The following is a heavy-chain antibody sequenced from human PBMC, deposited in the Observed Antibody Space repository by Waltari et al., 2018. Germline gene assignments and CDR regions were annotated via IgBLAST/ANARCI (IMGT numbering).Heavy chain of an antibody. V-gene: IGHV3-7*01. Sequence: EVLLVESGGGLVQTGGSLRLSCAASRFTFSNYWMHWVRQAPGKGREWVANINQDGSEEYYVDSVKGRFTISRDNAKNSLYLEMKTLRAEDTAIYYCARTGARWLQFAAFDIWGQGTMVTVSS. CDR1: RFTFSNYW. J-gene: IGHJ3*02. D-gene: IGHD5-12*01. CDR2: INQDGSEE. CDR3: ARTGARWLQFAAFDI.